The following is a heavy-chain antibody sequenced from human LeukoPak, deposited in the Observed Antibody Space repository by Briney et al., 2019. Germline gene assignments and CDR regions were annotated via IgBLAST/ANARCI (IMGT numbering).Heavy chain of an antibody. CDR2: ISDSGGST. V-gene: IGHV3-23*01. CDR3: AKDPQWLVEQTLGDY. Sequence: GGSLRLSCAASGFTFSSYAMSWVRQAPGKGLEWVSAISDSGGSTYYADSVKGRFTISRDNSKNTLYLQMNSLRAEDTAVYYCAKDPQWLVEQTLGDYWGQGTLVTVSS. D-gene: IGHD6-19*01. CDR1: GFTFSSYA. J-gene: IGHJ4*02.